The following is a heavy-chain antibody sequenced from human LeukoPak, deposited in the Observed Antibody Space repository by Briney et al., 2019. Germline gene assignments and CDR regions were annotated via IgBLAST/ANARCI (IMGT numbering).Heavy chain of an antibody. V-gene: IGHV4-61*08. CDR3: ARNYYDSSGYYWEPFDY. D-gene: IGHD3-22*01. CDR2: IYYSGST. CDR1: GGSISSGDYY. J-gene: IGHJ4*02. Sequence: SETLSLTCTVSGGSISSGDYYWSWIRQPPGKGLEWIGYIYYSGSTNYDPSLKSRVTISVDTSKNQFSLKLSSVTAADTAVYYCARNYYDSSGYYWEPFDYWGQGTLVTVSS.